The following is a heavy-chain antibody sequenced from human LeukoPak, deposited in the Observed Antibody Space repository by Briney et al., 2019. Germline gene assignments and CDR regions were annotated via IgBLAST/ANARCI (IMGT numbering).Heavy chain of an antibody. Sequence: SETLSLTCTVAAGSISNHYWSWMRQSPGKGLEWIAYIFYTGSYNYNPSLKSRVYISVDTSKNQLSLNLTSVTAADTAVYYCARGRSSLDLWGQGTLVTVSS. CDR3: ARGRSSLDL. D-gene: IGHD6-19*01. J-gene: IGHJ5*02. CDR2: IFYTGSY. V-gene: IGHV4-59*11. CDR1: AGSISNHY.